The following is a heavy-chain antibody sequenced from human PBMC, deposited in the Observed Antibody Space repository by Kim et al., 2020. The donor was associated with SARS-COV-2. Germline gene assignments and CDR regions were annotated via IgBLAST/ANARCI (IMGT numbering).Heavy chain of an antibody. Sequence: TDYAQKLQGRVTVTRDTTINAADMEMTGLQSDDTAVYYCAGRDTTGWSIDYWGQGTLVTVSS. CDR2: T. J-gene: IGHJ4*02. V-gene: IGHV1-2*02. CDR3: AGRDTTGWSIDY. D-gene: IGHD6-19*01.